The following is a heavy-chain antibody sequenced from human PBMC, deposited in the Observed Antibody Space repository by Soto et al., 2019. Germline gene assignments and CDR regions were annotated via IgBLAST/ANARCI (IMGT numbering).Heavy chain of an antibody. CDR2: IIPLSDNA. CDR3: ARGPTFDECSSDTGCRTYYFGMDV. D-gene: IGHD2-2*01. J-gene: IGHJ6*02. V-gene: IGHV1-69*01. CDR1: GGTFSSYG. Sequence: QVQLVQSEAEVKRPGSSVKVSCRASGGTFSSYGVSWVRQAPGQGLEWMGGIIPLSDNAHYAQNFQGRVTITADGSTYTAFMEVTTLRSEATAVYSCARGPTFDECSSDTGCRTYYFGMDVWGQGTTVTVSS.